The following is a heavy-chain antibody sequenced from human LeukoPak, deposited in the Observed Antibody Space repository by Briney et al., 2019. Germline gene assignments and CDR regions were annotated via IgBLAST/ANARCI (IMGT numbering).Heavy chain of an antibody. Sequence: GASVKVSCKASGYTFTSYYMHWVRQAPGEGLEWMGIINPSGGSTSYAQKFQGRVTMTRDMSTSTVYMELSSLRSEDTAVYYCARDHPMVRGVFAEAFDIWGQGTMVTVSS. CDR1: GYTFTSYY. V-gene: IGHV1-46*01. J-gene: IGHJ3*02. CDR3: ARDHPMVRGVFAEAFDI. CDR2: INPSGGST. D-gene: IGHD3-10*01.